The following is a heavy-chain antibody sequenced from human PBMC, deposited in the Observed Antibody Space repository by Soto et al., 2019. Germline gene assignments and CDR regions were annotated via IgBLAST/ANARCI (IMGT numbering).Heavy chain of an antibody. J-gene: IGHJ4*02. D-gene: IGHD2-8*02. CDR2: INHSGST. CDR1: GGSFSGYY. Sequence: SETLSLTCAVYGGSFSGYYWSWIRQPPGKGLEWIGEINHSGSTNYNPSLKSRVTISVDTSKNQFSLKLSSVTAADTAVYYCASDKITGLFDYWGQGTLVTASS. CDR3: ASDKITGLFDY. V-gene: IGHV4-34*01.